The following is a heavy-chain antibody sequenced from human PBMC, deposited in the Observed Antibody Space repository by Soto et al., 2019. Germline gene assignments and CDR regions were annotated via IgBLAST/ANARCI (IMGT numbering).Heavy chain of an antibody. J-gene: IGHJ5*02. D-gene: IGHD4-17*01. CDR3: AQRTTTVTWWFDP. CDR1: GFSLTTSGVG. CDR2: IYWDDDK. Sequence: QITLKESGPTLVKPTQTLTLTCTFSGFSLTTSGVGVGWIRQPPGKALEWRALIYWDDDKRYRPSLKSRLTNTKDNSKNQVVLTINNMQPADTATYFCAQRTTTVTWWFDPWGQGNLVTVSS. V-gene: IGHV2-5*02.